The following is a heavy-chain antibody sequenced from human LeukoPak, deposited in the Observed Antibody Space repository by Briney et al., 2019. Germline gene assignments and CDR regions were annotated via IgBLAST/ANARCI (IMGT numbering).Heavy chain of an antibody. CDR1: GYNFATFW. V-gene: IGHV5-51*01. Sequence: GESLKISCKGSGYNFATFWMAWVRQMPGTGLEWLGIIYPGDSDTRYSPSFQGQVTISADKSIGSAYLQWSSLKVSDTAIYYCVRVEVREGVTQAPFDYWGQGTLVTVSS. D-gene: IGHD3-10*01. J-gene: IGHJ4*02. CDR2: IYPGDSDT. CDR3: VRVEVREGVTQAPFDY.